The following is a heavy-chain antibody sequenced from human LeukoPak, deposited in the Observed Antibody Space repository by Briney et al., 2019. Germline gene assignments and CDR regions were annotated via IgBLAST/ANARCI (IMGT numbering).Heavy chain of an antibody. J-gene: IGHJ3*01. Sequence: GGSLRLSCAASGFTFSDYAMTRVRLAPGRGLEWVSSITGGGGTSYADSVRGRFTMSRDNSKNTLYLQMDSLRAEDSAIYFCGRDPNGNYVGAFDFWGQGTLVTVSS. D-gene: IGHD4-17*01. CDR1: GFTFSDYA. V-gene: IGHV3-23*01. CDR2: ITGGGGT. CDR3: GRDPNGNYVGAFDF.